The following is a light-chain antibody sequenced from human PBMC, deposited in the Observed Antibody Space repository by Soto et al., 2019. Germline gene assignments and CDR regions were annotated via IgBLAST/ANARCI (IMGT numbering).Light chain of an antibody. Sequence: IVLTQSPGTLSSSPGERATLSCRASQSVSTNNLAWYQQRPGQAPRLLIYGASRRATGIPDRFSGSGSGTDFTLTISRLEPEDFAVYWCQQYDSSPRTFGQGTKVDIK. V-gene: IGKV3-20*01. J-gene: IGKJ1*01. CDR2: GAS. CDR3: QQYDSSPRT. CDR1: QSVSTNN.